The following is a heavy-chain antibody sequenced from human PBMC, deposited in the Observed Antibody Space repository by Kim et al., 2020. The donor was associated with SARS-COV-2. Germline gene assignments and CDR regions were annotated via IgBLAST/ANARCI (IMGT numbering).Heavy chain of an antibody. CDR2: ISGSNSYT. V-gene: IGHV3-11*05. D-gene: IGHD6-13*01. Sequence: GGSLRLSCAASGFIFSDYYMSWIRQAPGKGLEWVSYISGSNSYTKYADSVKGRFTISRDNAKDSLYLQMNSLRAEDTAVYYCARVGLGGSSWYYFDYWGQGTLVTVPS. J-gene: IGHJ4*02. CDR3: ARVGLGGSSWYYFDY. CDR1: GFIFSDYY.